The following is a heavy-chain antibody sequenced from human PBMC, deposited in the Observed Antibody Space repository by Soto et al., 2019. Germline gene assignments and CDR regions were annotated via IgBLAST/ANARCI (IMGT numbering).Heavy chain of an antibody. Sequence: GASVKVSCKVSGYTLTELSMHWVRQAPGKGLEWMGGFDPEDGETIYAQKFQGRVTMTEDTSTDTAYMELSSLSSEDTAVYYCATGLYGSGRDAFDIWGQGTMVTVSS. CDR3: ATGLYGSGRDAFDI. D-gene: IGHD3-10*01. J-gene: IGHJ3*02. CDR2: FDPEDGET. CDR1: GYTLTELS. V-gene: IGHV1-24*01.